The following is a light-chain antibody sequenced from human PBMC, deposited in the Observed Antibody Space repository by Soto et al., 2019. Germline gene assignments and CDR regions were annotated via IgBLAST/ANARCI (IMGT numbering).Light chain of an antibody. V-gene: IGLV1-44*01. CDR2: DNN. CDR3: ASWDDSLNAVV. Sequence: QPVLTQPPSASGTPGQRVTISCSGSNSNIGSNTVNWYQQLPGTAPKLLIYDNNQRPSGVPGRFSDSKSGTSASLAISGLQSEDEADYYCASWDDSLNAVVFGGGTKVTVL. CDR1: NSNIGSNT. J-gene: IGLJ2*01.